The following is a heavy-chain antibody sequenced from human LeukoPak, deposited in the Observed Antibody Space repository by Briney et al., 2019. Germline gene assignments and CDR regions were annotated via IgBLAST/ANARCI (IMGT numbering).Heavy chain of an antibody. D-gene: IGHD2-21*01. CDR3: CGDFDY. V-gene: IGHV3-30*02. Sequence: GGSLRLSCAASGITFNSYGMHWVRQAPDKGLEWVAFIRYDGSNEYYADSVKGRFTISRDNSKNTLYLQMNSLRGEDTAVYYCCGDFDYWGQGTLVTVSS. CDR2: IRYDGSNE. CDR1: GITFNSYG. J-gene: IGHJ4*02.